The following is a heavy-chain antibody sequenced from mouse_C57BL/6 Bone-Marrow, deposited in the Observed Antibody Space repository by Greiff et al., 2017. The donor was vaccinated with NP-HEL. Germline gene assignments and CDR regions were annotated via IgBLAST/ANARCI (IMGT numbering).Heavy chain of an antibody. CDR3: TLWLRHAMDY. CDR1: VFNIKDDY. V-gene: IGHV14-4*01. J-gene: IGHJ4*01. CDR2: IDPENGDT. D-gene: IGHD2-2*01. Sequence: EVQLQQSGAELVRPGASVKLSCTASVFNIKDDYMHWVKQRPEQGLEWIGWIDPENGDTEYASKFQGKATITADTSSNTAYLQLSSLTSEDTAVYYCTLWLRHAMDYWGQGTSVTVSS.